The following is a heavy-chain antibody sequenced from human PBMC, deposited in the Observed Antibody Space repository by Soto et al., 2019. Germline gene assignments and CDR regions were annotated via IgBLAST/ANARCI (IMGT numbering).Heavy chain of an antibody. Sequence: QVQLQESGPGLVKPSQTLSLTCTVSGGSFSSGGNSGSGIRRHPGKAPRWIGYIYYSGSTYYNPSLKSRVTISVDTSKNQFSLKLSSVTAADTAVYYCAREVPTAAGQYYFDYWGQGTLVTVSS. CDR1: GGSFSSGGNS. D-gene: IGHD6-13*01. V-gene: IGHV4-31*03. CDR3: AREVPTAAGQYYFDY. J-gene: IGHJ4*02. CDR2: IYYSGST.